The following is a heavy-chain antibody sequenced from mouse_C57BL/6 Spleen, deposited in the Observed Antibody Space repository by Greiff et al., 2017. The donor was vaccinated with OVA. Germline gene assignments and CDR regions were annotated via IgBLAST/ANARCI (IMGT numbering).Heavy chain of an antibody. CDR2: IYPGDGDT. J-gene: IGHJ1*03. Sequence: QVQLQQSGPELVKPGASVKISCKASGYAFSSSWMNWVKQRPGKGLEWIGRIYPGDGDTNYNGKFKGKATLTADKSSSTAYMQLSSLTSEDSAVYFGACYGYDWYFDVWGTGTTVTVSS. D-gene: IGHD2-2*01. CDR3: ACYGYDWYFDV. CDR1: GYAFSSSW. V-gene: IGHV1-82*01.